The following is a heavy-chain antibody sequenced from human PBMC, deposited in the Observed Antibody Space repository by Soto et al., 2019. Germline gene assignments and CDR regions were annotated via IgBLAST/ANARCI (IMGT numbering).Heavy chain of an antibody. CDR3: ARDRDCSGGSCYSDY. CDR1: GFTFSSYW. D-gene: IGHD2-15*01. CDR2: IKQDGSEK. Sequence: GGSLRLSCAASGFTFSSYWMSWVRQAPGKGLEWVANIKQDGSEKDYVDSVKGRFTITRDNAKNSLYLQMNRLRAEDTAVYYCARDRDCSGGSCYSDYWGQGTLVTVSS. J-gene: IGHJ4*02. V-gene: IGHV3-7*01.